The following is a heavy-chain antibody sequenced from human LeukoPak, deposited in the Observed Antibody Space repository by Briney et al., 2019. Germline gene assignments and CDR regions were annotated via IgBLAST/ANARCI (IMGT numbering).Heavy chain of an antibody. D-gene: IGHD3-10*01. CDR3: ARDANYYGSGSYPYYGMDV. V-gene: IGHV3-66*01. CDR1: GFTVSSNY. CDR2: IYSCGST. Sequence: GGSLRLSCAASGFTVSSNYMSWVRQAPGKGLEGVSVIYSCGSTYYADSVKGRFTISRDNSKNTLYLQMNSLRAEDTAVYYCARDANYYGSGSYPYYGMDVWGQGTTVTVSS. J-gene: IGHJ6*02.